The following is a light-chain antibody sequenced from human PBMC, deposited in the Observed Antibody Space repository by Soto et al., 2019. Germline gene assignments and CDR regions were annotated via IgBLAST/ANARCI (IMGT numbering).Light chain of an antibody. J-gene: IGLJ1*01. CDR3: SSYTCSSTLLYV. CDR1: SSDVGGYNY. CDR2: DVS. Sequence: HSALTQPASVSGSPGQSITISCTGTSSDVGGYNYVSWYQQHPGKAPKLMIYDVSNRPSGVSNRFSGSKSGNTASLTISGLKAEDEADYYCSSYTCSSTLLYVFGTGTKLTVL. V-gene: IGLV2-14*01.